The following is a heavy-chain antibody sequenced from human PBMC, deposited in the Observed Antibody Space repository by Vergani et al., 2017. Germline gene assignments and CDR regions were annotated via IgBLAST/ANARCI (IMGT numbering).Heavy chain of an antibody. J-gene: IGHJ4*02. V-gene: IGHV4-34*01. CDR3: ARVSIWFGATDY. CDR1: GGSFSGYY. CDR2: INHSGST. D-gene: IGHD3-10*01. Sequence: QVQLQQWGAGLLKPSETLSLTCAVYGGSFSGYYWSWIRQPPGKGLEWIGEINHSGSTNYNPSLKSRVTISVDTSKNQFSLKLSSVTAADTAVYYCARVSIWFGATDYWGQGTLVTVSS.